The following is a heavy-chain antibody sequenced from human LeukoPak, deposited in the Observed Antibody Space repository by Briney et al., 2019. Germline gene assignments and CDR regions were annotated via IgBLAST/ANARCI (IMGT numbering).Heavy chain of an antibody. V-gene: IGHV1-69*05. CDR1: GGTFSSYA. CDR3: ARGRGSPKYYFDY. J-gene: IGHJ4*02. CDR2: IIPIFGTA. D-gene: IGHD3-16*01. Sequence: SVKVSCKASGGTFSSYAISWVRQAPGQGLEWMGRIIPIFGTANYAQKFQGRVTITTDESTITAYMELSSLRSEDTAVYYCARGRGSPKYYFDYWGQGTLVTVSS.